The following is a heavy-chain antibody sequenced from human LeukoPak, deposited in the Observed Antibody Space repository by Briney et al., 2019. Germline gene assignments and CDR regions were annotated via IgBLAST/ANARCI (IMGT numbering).Heavy chain of an antibody. V-gene: IGHV4-39*01. CDR1: AASISSSSHH. CDR3: ARQSSGWYDYFDY. D-gene: IGHD6-19*01. CDR2: IYYGQTI. J-gene: IGHJ4*02. Sequence: PSETLSLTCTISAASISSSSHHWGWIRQSPGKGLEWIGSIYYGQTIYYNPSLNSRVTISVVTSKDQFTLQLNSVTAADTAVYYCARQSSGWYDYFDYWGQGTLVTVSS.